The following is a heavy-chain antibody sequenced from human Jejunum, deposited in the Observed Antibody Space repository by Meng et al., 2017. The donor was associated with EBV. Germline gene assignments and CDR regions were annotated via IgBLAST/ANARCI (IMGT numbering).Heavy chain of an antibody. D-gene: IGHD6-13*01. CDR2: IYRGGSA. CDR3: ARGGSSWYFFDY. CDR1: GFTVSSNY. J-gene: IGHJ4*02. V-gene: IGHV3-53*01. Sequence: GQLVWSGGGLIRPGGSLRLSCAASGFTVSSNYMSWVRQAPGKGLEWVSVIYRGGSAFYSDSVKGRFTISRDNSKNTLFLQMNSLRAEDTAVYYCARGGSSWYFFDYWGQGTLVTVSS.